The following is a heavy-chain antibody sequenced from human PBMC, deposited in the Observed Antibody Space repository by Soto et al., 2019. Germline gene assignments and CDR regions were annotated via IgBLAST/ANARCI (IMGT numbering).Heavy chain of an antibody. D-gene: IGHD3-10*01. V-gene: IGHV3-7*01. CDR1: GFSLRSDW. CDR3: GTDRWGGAFDM. Sequence: PGGSLRLSCAAIGFSLRSDWMAWVRQIPGKGLEFVANIKEDGSVKNYVDSVKGRFSISRDNDKNSLYLQMNSLRAEDTAVYYCGTDRWGGAFDMWDQGTTVTVAS. CDR2: IKEDGSVK. J-gene: IGHJ3*02.